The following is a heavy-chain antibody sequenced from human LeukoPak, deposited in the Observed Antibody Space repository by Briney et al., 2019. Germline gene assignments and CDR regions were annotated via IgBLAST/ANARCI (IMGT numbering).Heavy chain of an antibody. CDR2: IYYSGST. Sequence: SETLSLTCTVSGGSISSYYWSWIRQPPGKGLEWIGYIYYSGSTNYNPSLKSRVTISVDTSKNQFSLKLSSVTAADTVVYYCARSRRYYFDYWGQGTLVTVSS. CDR1: GGSISSYY. CDR3: ARSRRYYFDY. J-gene: IGHJ4*02. V-gene: IGHV4-59*01.